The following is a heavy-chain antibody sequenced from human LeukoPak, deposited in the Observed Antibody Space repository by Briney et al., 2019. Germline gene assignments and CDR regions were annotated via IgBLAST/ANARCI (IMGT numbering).Heavy chain of an antibody. CDR1: GFTFSSYA. Sequence: GRSLRLSCAASGFTFSSYAMHWVRQAPGKGLEWVAVISYDGSNKYYADSVKGRFTISRDNSKNTLYLQMNSLRAEDTAVYYCAREGYLGGFDYWGQGTLVTVSS. J-gene: IGHJ4*02. D-gene: IGHD6-13*01. CDR2: ISYDGSNK. CDR3: AREGYLGGFDY. V-gene: IGHV3-30-3*01.